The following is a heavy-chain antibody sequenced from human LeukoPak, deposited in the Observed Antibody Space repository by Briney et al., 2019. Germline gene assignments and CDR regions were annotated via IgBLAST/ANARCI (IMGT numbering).Heavy chain of an antibody. V-gene: IGHV4-34*10. D-gene: IGHD2-15*01. Sequence: SETLSLTCAAYGGSFSGYYWSWIRQPPGKELEWIGEINHNGSTNYNPSLKGRITISLDKTKNQFSLNVNSVTAADTAVYYCATYGPTSGGYTFEYWGQGILVTVSS. CDR2: INHNGST. CDR1: GGSFSGYY. CDR3: ATYGPTSGGYTFEY. J-gene: IGHJ4*02.